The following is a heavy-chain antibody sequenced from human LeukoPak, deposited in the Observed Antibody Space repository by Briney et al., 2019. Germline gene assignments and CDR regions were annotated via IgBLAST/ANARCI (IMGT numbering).Heavy chain of an antibody. J-gene: IGHJ4*02. V-gene: IGHV3-21*01. D-gene: IGHD7-27*01. Sequence: PGGSLRLSCAASGFTFSSYAMSWVRQAPGKGLEWVSSISSSSSYIYYADSVKGRFTISRDNAKNSLYLQMNSLRAEDTAVYYCARHVTGDFDYWGQGTLVTVSS. CDR2: ISSSSSYI. CDR3: ARHVTGDFDY. CDR1: GFTFSSYA.